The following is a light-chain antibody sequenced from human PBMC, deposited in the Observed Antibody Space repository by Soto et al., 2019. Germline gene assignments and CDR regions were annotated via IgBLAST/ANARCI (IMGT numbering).Light chain of an antibody. CDR2: GAS. CDR1: QSVSSSY. J-gene: IGKJ1*01. CDR3: QQYGSSPQT. V-gene: IGKV3-20*01. Sequence: EIVLTQSPGTLSLPPGERATLSCRASQSVSSSYLAWYQQKPGQAPRLLIYGASSRATGIPDRFSGSGSGTDFTLTISSLEPDDFAVYYCQQYGSSPQTFGQGNKVEIK.